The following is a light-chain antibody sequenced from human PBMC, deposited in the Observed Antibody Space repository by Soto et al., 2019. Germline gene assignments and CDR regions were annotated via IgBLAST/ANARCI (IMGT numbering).Light chain of an antibody. V-gene: IGLV2-14*01. CDR3: CSYTSSTIYV. CDR2: DVS. J-gene: IGLJ1*01. CDR1: SSDVGGYNF. Sequence: QSALTQPASVSGSPGQSITISCTGTSSDVGGYNFVSWYQQRPGNVPRLMIYDVSSRPSGVSNRFSGSKSGNTASLTISGLQAEDEADYYCCSYTSSTIYVFGPGTKLTVL.